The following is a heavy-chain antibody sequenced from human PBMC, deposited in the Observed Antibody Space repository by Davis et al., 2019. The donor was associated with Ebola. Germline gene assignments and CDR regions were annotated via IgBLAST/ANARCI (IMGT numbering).Heavy chain of an antibody. V-gene: IGHV1-18*01. J-gene: IGHJ4*02. D-gene: IGHD3-10*01. CDR1: GYTFTSYG. Sequence: ASVKVSCKASGYTFTSYGISWVRQAPGQGLEWMGWISAYNGNTNYAQKLQGRVTMTTDTSTSTAYMELRSLRSDDTAVYYCARETGFRELSPYFDYWGQGTLVTVSS. CDR2: ISAYNGNT. CDR3: ARETGFRELSPYFDY.